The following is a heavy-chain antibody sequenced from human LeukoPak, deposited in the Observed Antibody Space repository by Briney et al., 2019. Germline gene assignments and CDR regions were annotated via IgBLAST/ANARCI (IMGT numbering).Heavy chain of an antibody. J-gene: IGHJ4*02. D-gene: IGHD4-17*01. V-gene: IGHV4-59*02. CDR3: AATTKRDYGDTHLDY. CDR1: GGSVSSFY. CDR2: MYNRGNT. Sequence: SETLSLTCTVSGGSVSSFYWRWIRQPPGKGLEWIGYMYNRGNTNYNPSLKSRVTISEDTSQNQLSLQLRSVTAADTAVYYCAATTKRDYGDTHLDYWGQGTLVTVSS.